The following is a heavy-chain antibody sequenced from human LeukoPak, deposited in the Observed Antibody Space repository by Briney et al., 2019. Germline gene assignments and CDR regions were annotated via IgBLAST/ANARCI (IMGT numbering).Heavy chain of an antibody. J-gene: IGHJ3*02. V-gene: IGHV4-34*01. D-gene: IGHD3-10*01. Sequence: SETLSLTCAVYGGSFSGYYWSWIRQPPGKGLEWIGEINHSGSTNYNPSLKSRVTISVDTSKNQFSLKLSSVTAADTAVYYCARAFGETDAFDIWGQGTMVTVSS. CDR2: INHSGST. CDR3: ARAFGETDAFDI. CDR1: GGSFSGYY.